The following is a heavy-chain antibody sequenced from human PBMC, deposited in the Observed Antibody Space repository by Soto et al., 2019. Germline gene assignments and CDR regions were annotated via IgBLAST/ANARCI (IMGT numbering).Heavy chain of an antibody. V-gene: IGHV1-69*13. D-gene: IGHD2-8*01. CDR3: ARGIPTYCTNGVCYGAVPRGYYYYYMDV. Sequence: SVKVSCKASGGTFSSYAISWVRQAPGQGLEWMGGIIPIFGTANYAQKFQGRVTITADESTSTAYMELSSLRSEDTAVYYCARGIPTYCTNGVCYGAVPRGYYYYYMDVWGKGTTVTVSS. CDR1: GGTFSSYA. J-gene: IGHJ6*03. CDR2: IIPIFGTA.